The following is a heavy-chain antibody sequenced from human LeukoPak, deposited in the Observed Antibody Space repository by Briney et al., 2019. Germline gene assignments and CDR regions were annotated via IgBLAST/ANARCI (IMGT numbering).Heavy chain of an antibody. J-gene: IGHJ4*02. CDR1: GGTFSGYY. D-gene: IGHD2-2*01. V-gene: IGHV4-34*08. Sequence: SETVSLTCAVYGGTFSGYYWSWIRQPPGKGLEWIGEINHSGSTNYNPSLKSRVTISVDTSKNQFSLKLSSVTAADTAVYYCAGLGYCSSTSCRGPWGQGTLVTVSS. CDR2: INHSGST. CDR3: AGLGYCSSTSCRGP.